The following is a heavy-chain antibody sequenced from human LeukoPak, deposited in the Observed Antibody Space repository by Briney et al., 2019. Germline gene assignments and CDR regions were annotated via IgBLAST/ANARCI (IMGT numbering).Heavy chain of an antibody. CDR3: ASQLII. Sequence: SETLSLTCAVYGGSFSGYYWSWIRQPPGKGLEWIGEINHSGSTNYNPSLKSRVTISVDTSKNQFSLKLSSVTAADTAVYYCASQLIIWGQGILVTVSS. J-gene: IGHJ4*02. CDR2: INHSGST. CDR1: GGSFSGYY. D-gene: IGHD1-1*01. V-gene: IGHV4-34*01.